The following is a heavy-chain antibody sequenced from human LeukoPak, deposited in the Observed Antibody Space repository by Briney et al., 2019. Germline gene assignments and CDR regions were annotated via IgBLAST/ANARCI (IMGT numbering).Heavy chain of an antibody. CDR2: IYPGDSDT. CDR3: ARHSHSSSWYNWFDP. CDR1: GYSFTSYW. D-gene: IGHD6-13*01. Sequence: GESLKISCKGSGYSFTSYWIGWVRQMPGKGLEWMGIIYPGDSDTSYSPSFQGQVTISADKSISTAYLQWSSLKASDTAMYYCARHSHSSSWYNWFDPWGQGTLVTVSS. J-gene: IGHJ5*02. V-gene: IGHV5-51*01.